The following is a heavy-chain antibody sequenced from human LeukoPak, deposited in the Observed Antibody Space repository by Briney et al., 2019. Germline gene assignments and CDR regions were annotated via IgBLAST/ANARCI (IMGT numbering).Heavy chain of an antibody. Sequence: PGGSLRLSCAASGFTFSSYGMHWVRQAPGKGLEWVAVIWYDGSNKYYADSVKGRFTISRDNSKNTLYLQMNSLRAEDTAVYYCASLYLNHGYGDLDAFDIWGQGTMVTVSS. CDR2: IWYDGSNK. D-gene: IGHD4-17*01. CDR3: ASLYLNHGYGDLDAFDI. CDR1: GFTFSSYG. V-gene: IGHV3-33*01. J-gene: IGHJ3*02.